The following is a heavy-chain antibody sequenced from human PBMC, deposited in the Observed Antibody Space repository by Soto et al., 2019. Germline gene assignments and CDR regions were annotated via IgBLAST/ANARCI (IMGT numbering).Heavy chain of an antibody. CDR1: GGSFNTYY. D-gene: IGHD3-3*01. V-gene: IGHV4-34*01. Sequence: SETLSLTCAVYGGSFNTYYWSWIRQSPGKGLEWIGEMHQSGTTNYNPSLKSRVTISVDTSKIQFSLSLRSVTAADTAVYYCAGGRSGVGTDWFDPWGQGTLVTVSS. CDR3: AGGRSGVGTDWFDP. CDR2: MHQSGTT. J-gene: IGHJ5*02.